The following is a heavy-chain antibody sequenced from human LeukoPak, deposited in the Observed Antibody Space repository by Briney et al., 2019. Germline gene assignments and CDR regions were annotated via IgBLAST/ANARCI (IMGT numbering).Heavy chain of an antibody. Sequence: PSETLSLTCTVSGGSISSSSYYWGWIRQPPGKGLEWIGSIYYSGSTYYNPSLKSRVTISVDTSKNQFSLKLSSVTAADTAVYYCARDVVPAAMGDFDYWGQGTLVTVSS. CDR2: IYYSGST. V-gene: IGHV4-39*07. CDR3: ARDVVPAAMGDFDY. CDR1: GGSISSSSYY. D-gene: IGHD2-2*01. J-gene: IGHJ4*02.